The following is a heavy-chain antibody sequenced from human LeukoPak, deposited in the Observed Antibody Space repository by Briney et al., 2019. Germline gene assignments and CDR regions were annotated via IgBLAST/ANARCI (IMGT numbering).Heavy chain of an antibody. V-gene: IGHV1-8*03. CDR1: GYTFTSYG. CDR2: MNPNSGNT. CDR3: ARSKPIMSYMDV. J-gene: IGHJ6*03. Sequence: ASVKVTCKASGYTFTSYGISWVRRAPGQGLEWMGWMNPNSGNTGYAQKFQGRVTITRNTSISTAYMELSSLRSEDTAVYYCARSKPIMSYMDVWGKGTTVTVSS.